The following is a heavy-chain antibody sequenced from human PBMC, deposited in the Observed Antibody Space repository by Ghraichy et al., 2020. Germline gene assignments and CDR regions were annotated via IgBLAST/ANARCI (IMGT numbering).Heavy chain of an antibody. CDR1: GGSISSYY. V-gene: IGHV4-4*07. D-gene: IGHD3-10*01. Sequence: SETLSLTCTVSGGSISSYYWSWIRQPAGKGLEWIGRIYTSGSTNYNPSLKSRVTMSVDTSKNQFSLKLSSVTAADTAVYYCARDSITPHLWFGELLYGGPYYYYGMDVWGQGTTVTVSS. CDR2: IYTSGST. J-gene: IGHJ6*02. CDR3: ARDSITPHLWFGELLYGGPYYYYGMDV.